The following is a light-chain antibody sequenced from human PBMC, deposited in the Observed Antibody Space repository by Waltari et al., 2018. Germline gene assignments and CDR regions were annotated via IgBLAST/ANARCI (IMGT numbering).Light chain of an antibody. CDR2: DAS. V-gene: IGKV3-11*01. CDR3: QQRGNWPLT. Sequence: EIVLTQSPATLSLSPGERATLPCRASQSVRSFLAWYQQKPGQAPRLLIYDASNRATGIPARFSGSGSGTDFTLTISSLEPEDFAVYYCQQRGNWPLTFGGGTKVEIK. CDR1: QSVRSF. J-gene: IGKJ4*01.